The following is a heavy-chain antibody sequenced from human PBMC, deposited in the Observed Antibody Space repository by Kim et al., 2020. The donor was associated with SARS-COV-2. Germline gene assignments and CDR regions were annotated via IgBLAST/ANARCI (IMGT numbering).Heavy chain of an antibody. Sequence: YYADSVKGRFPISRDNSKNTLSLQMNSLRAEDTAIYYCAKDGDPIYWYFDIWGRGTLVTVSS. J-gene: IGHJ2*01. V-gene: IGHV3-33*06. CDR3: AKDGDPIYWYFDI. D-gene: IGHD4-17*01.